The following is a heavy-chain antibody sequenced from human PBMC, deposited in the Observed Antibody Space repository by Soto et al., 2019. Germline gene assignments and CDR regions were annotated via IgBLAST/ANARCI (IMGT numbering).Heavy chain of an antibody. CDR2: ISYDGSNK. CDR1: GFPFGSHA. D-gene: IGHD5-12*01. V-gene: IGHV3-30-3*01. CDR3: ARGRDGYNPYFDY. Sequence: GGSLRLSCAASGFPFGSHAMSWVRQAPGKGLEWVAVISYDGSNKYYADSVKGRFTISRDNSKNTLYLQMNSLRAEDTAVYYCARGRDGYNPYFDYWGQGTLVTVSS. J-gene: IGHJ4*02.